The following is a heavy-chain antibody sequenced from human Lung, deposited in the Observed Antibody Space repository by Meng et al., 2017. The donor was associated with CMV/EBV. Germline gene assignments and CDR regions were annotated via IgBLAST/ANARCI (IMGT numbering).Heavy chain of an antibody. J-gene: IGHJ5*02. CDR2: INPSGGST. CDR1: GYTFTSYY. D-gene: IGHD6-19*01. Sequence: SVXVSXXASGYTFTSYYMHWVRQAPGQGLEWMGIINPSGGSTSYAQKFQGRVTMTRDTSTSTVYMELSSLRSEDTAVYYCARGIAVAIGGFDPWGQGTLVTVSS. CDR3: ARGIAVAIGGFDP. V-gene: IGHV1-46*01.